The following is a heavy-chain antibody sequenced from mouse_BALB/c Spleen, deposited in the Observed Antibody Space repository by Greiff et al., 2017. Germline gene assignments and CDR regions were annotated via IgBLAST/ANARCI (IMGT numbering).Heavy chain of an antibody. CDR1: GFTFSSYA. V-gene: IGHV5-6-5*01. CDR3: AREEEFITPMDY. CDR2: ISSGGST. D-gene: IGHD1-2*01. J-gene: IGHJ4*01. Sequence: EVKVEESGGGLVKPGGSLKLSCAASGFTFSSYAMSWVRQTPEKRLEWVASISSGGSTYYPDSVKGRFTISRDNARNILYLQMSSLRSEDTAMYYCAREEEFITPMDYWGQGTSVTVSS.